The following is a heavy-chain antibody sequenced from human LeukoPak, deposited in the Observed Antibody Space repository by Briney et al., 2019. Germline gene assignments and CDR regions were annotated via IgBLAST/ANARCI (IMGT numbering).Heavy chain of an antibody. D-gene: IGHD5-18*01. Sequence: SETLSLTCTVSGGSISSYYWSWIRQPPGEGMEWVGYIYYSGSANYNPSLKSRVTISVDTSKNQFSLKLSSVTAADTAVYYCARTRGYSYGRLFDYWGQGTLVTVSS. CDR2: IYYSGSA. CDR3: ARTRGYSYGRLFDY. V-gene: IGHV4-59*08. J-gene: IGHJ4*02. CDR1: GGSISSYY.